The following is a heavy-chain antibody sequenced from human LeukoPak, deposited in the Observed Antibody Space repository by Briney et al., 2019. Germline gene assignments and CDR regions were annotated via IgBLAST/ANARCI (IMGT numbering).Heavy chain of an antibody. CDR1: GFTFSSYG. Sequence: TGGSLRLSCAASGFTFSSYGMHWVRQAPGKGLEWVAVISYDGSNKYYADSVKGRFTISRDNSKNTLYLQMNSLRAEDTAVYYCAKDSSGYYYDVKLGIDYWGQGTLVAVSS. CDR3: AKDSSGYYYDVKLGIDY. J-gene: IGHJ4*02. D-gene: IGHD3-22*01. V-gene: IGHV3-30*18. CDR2: ISYDGSNK.